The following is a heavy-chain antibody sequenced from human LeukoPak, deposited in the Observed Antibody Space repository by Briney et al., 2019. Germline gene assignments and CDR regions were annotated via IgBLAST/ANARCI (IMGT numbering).Heavy chain of an antibody. CDR2: IIPIFGTA. D-gene: IGHD3-22*01. J-gene: IGHJ4*02. V-gene: IGHV1-69*13. CDR1: GGTFSSYA. CDR3: ARDLNWYDSSGSYYFDY. Sequence: SVKVSCKASGGTFSSYAISWVRQAPGQGLEWMGGIIPIFGTANYAQKFQGRVTITADESTITAYMELSSLRSEDTAVYYCARDLNWYDSSGSYYFDYWGQGTLVTVSS.